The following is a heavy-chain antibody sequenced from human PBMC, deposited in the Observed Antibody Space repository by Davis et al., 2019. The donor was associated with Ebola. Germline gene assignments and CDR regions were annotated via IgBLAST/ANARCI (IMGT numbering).Heavy chain of an antibody. CDR3: AKERLMGVVVVAATQGMDV. Sequence: PGGSLRLSCAASGFTFSSYDMNWVRQAPAKGLEWVSAISGSGASTYYADSVKGRFTVSRDNSKNTLYLHMNSLRAEDPAVYYCAKERLMGVVVVAATQGMDVWGQGTTVTVSS. V-gene: IGHV3-23*01. CDR1: GFTFSSYD. J-gene: IGHJ6*02. D-gene: IGHD2-15*01. CDR2: ISGSGAST.